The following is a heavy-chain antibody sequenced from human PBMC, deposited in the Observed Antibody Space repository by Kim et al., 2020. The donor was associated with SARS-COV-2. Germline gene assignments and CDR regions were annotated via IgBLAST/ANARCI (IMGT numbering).Heavy chain of an antibody. J-gene: IGHJ4*02. CDR3: TIKADTTTLYEGGFNY. CDR2: IYHTGTT. V-gene: IGHV4-4*02. D-gene: IGHD1-26*01. CDR1: GASISNNDC. Sequence: SETLSLTCAVSGASISNNDCWSWVRQAPGKGLEWIGEIYHTGTTNYSPSLRGRVTMSIDRSKHQFSVRLTSVTAADTAMYFCTIKADTTTLYEGGFNYWGQGTRVTVSS.